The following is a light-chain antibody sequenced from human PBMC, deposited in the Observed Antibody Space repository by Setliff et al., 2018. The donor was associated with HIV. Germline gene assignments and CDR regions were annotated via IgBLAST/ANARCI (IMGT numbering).Light chain of an antibody. CDR3: QSYDSSLSGSI. V-gene: IGLV1-40*01. J-gene: IGLJ2*01. Sequence: QSVLTQPPSVSGAPGQRVTISCTGSSSNIGAGYDVCWYQHLPGTAPKLLIYSNTNRPSGVPYRFSGSKSATSASLDITGLQADEEADYYCQSYDSSLSGSIFGGGTK. CDR1: SSNIGAGYD. CDR2: SNT.